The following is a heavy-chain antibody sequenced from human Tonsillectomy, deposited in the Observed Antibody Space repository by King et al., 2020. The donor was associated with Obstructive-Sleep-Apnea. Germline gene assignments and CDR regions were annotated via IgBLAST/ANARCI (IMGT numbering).Heavy chain of an antibody. V-gene: IGHV3-30*18. Sequence: VQLVESGGGVVQPGRSLRLSCAASGFTFSNYGMHWVRQAPGKGLEWVAVISYDGSNKYYADSVKGRFTISRDNSKNTLYLQMNSLRAEDTAVYYCAKDEGLDGDYEYFQHWGQGTLVTVSS. CDR1: GFTFSNYG. CDR3: AKDEGLDGDYEYFQH. D-gene: IGHD4-17*01. CDR2: ISYDGSNK. J-gene: IGHJ1*01.